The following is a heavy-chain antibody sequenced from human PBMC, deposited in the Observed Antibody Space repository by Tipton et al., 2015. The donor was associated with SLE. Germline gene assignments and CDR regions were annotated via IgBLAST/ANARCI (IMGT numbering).Heavy chain of an antibody. CDR2: ITRRGKT. V-gene: IGHV4-39*07. CDR3: ARGFLYDGFQV. D-gene: IGHD2-2*02. J-gene: IGHJ1*01. Sequence: TLSLTCTVSGDSIYSSSFYWSWFRRPPGRGLEWIGEITRRGKTNYNPSLKSRVTISVDTSKNQFSLQLTSVTPEDTAVYYCARGFLYDGFQVWGQGTLVTVSS. CDR1: GDSIYSSSFY.